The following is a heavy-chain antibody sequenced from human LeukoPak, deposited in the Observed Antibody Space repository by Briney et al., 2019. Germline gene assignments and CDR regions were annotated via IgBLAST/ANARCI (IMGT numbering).Heavy chain of an antibody. CDR1: GFTFSSYA. Sequence: GGSLRLSCAASGFTFSSYAMSWVRQAPGRGLEWVSAISGSGGSTYYADSVKGRFTVSRDNSKNTLYLQMNSLRAEDTAVYYCAKGRYDFWSGYSYPFDYWGQGTLVTVS. CDR3: AKGRYDFWSGYSYPFDY. V-gene: IGHV3-23*01. D-gene: IGHD3-3*01. CDR2: ISGSGGST. J-gene: IGHJ4*02.